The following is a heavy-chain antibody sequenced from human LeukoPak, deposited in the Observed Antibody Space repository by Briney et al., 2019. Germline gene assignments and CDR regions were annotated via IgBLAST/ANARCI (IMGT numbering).Heavy chain of an antibody. J-gene: IGHJ6*02. Sequence: PSETLSLTCTVSGGSISSYYWSWIRQPPGKGLEWIGYIYYSGSTNYDPSLKSRVTISVDTSKNQFSLKLSSVTAADTAVYYCARRAGYYYGMDVWGQGTTVTVSS. CDR1: GGSISSYY. V-gene: IGHV4-59*01. CDR3: ARRAGYYYGMDV. CDR2: IYYSGST.